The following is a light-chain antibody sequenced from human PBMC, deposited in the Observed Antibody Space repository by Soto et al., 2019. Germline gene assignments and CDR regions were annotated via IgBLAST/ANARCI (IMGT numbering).Light chain of an antibody. V-gene: IGKV1-9*01. CDR3: QQLNSYPYT. CDR1: QDISSF. CDR2: DAS. Sequence: DIQLTQSPSFLSASVGDRVTITCRASQDISSFLAWYQQKPGEAPKLLIYDASTLQSGVPSSFSGSGSGTDFTLTISSLQPEDFATYYCQQLNSYPYTFGQGTKLEIK. J-gene: IGKJ2*01.